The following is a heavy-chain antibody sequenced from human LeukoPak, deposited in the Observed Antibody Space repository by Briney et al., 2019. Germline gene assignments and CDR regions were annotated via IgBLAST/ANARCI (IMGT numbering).Heavy chain of an antibody. CDR3: ARDRDIAAAGPYNWFDP. D-gene: IGHD6-13*01. J-gene: IGHJ5*02. CDR2: ISSSSSYI. V-gene: IGHV3-21*01. Sequence: PGGSLRLSCAASGFPFSSYSMNWVRQAPGKGLEWVSSISSSSSYIYYADSVKGRFTISRDNAKNSLYLQMNSLRAEDTAVYYCARDRDIAAAGPYNWFDPWGQGTLVTVSS. CDR1: GFPFSSYS.